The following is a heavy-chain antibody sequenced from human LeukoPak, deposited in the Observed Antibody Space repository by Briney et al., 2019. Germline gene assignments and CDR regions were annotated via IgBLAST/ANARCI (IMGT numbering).Heavy chain of an antibody. D-gene: IGHD5-24*01. CDR3: ARRGDGYADY. V-gene: IGHV4-34*01. CDR2: INHSGST. J-gene: IGHJ4*02. CDR1: GGSFSGYY. Sequence: SETLSLTCAVYGGSFSGYYWSWIRQPPGKGLEWIGEINHSGSTNYNPSLKSRVTISVDTSKNQFSLKLSSVTAADTAVYYCARRGDGYADYWGQGTLVTVSS.